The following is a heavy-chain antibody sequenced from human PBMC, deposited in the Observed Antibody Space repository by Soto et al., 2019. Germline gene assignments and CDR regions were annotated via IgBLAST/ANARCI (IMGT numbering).Heavy chain of an antibody. CDR2: IYYSGST. J-gene: IGHJ4*02. V-gene: IGHV4-39*02. D-gene: IGHD5-12*01. CDR3: AREGDGYNLPTFDY. Sequence: PSETLSLTCTVSGGSISNSTYYWGWIRQPPGEGLEWIGSIYYSGSTYYSPSLKSRLTISVDTSKNQFSLKLSSVTAADTAVYYCAREGDGYNLPTFDYWGPGTLVTVSS. CDR1: GGSISNSTYY.